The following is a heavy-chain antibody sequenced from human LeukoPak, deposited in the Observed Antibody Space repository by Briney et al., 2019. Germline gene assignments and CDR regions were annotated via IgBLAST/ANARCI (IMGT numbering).Heavy chain of an antibody. J-gene: IGHJ6*04. CDR2: IYYSGST. CDR3: AREYPGNDYGMDV. Sequence: SETLSLTCTVSGGSISSYYWSWIRQPPGKGLEWIGYIYYSGSTYYNPSLKSRVTISVDTSKNQFSLKLSSVTAADTAVYYCAREYPGNDYGMDVWGKGTTVTVSS. V-gene: IGHV4-59*06. D-gene: IGHD1-14*01. CDR1: GGSISSYY.